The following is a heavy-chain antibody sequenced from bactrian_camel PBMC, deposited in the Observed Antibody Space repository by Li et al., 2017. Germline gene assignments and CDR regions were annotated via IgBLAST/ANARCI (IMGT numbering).Heavy chain of an antibody. V-gene: IGHV3S53*01. CDR2: ITDYGST. CDR3: AAAPPYGDSCPALLGPLFDPYNY. D-gene: IGHD6*01. CDR1: GYTYC. Sequence: VQLVESGGGSVQSGGSLRLSCAASGYTYCMAWFRQAPGKEREGVASITDYGSTTYADSVKGRFTISRDNAKNTVYLQMDSLKPEDSAMYYCAAAPPYGDSCPALLGPLFDPYNYWG. J-gene: IGHJ4*01.